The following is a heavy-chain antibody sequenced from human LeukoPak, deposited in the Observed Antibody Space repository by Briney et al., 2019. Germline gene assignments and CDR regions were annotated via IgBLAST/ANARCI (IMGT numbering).Heavy chain of an antibody. CDR1: GFTFGNAW. D-gene: IGHD6-6*01. V-gene: IGHV3-15*01. Sequence: GGALRLSCGAYGFTFGNAWVRWGRQARGKGGEWVGRIKSKTDGCTTDYAAPVKRRFTISRDDSKTTLYLQMNSLKTEDTAVYYCTTRSIAARGFHCWGQGTLVTVSS. J-gene: IGHJ4*02. CDR3: TTRSIAARGFHC. CDR2: IKSKTDGCTT.